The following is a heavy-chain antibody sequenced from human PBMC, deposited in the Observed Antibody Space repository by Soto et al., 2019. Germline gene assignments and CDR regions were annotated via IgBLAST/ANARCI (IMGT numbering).Heavy chain of an antibody. V-gene: IGHV1-69*02. Sequence: QVQLVQSGAEVKKPGSSVKVSCKASGGTFSSYTISWVRQAPGQGLEWMGRIIPILGIANYAQKFQGRVTXTSXXSXGTAYMELSSLRSEDTAVYYCARDDGLAYCGGDCYSWGQGTLVTVSS. CDR3: ARDDGLAYCGGDCYS. CDR1: GGTFSSYT. CDR2: IIPILGIA. D-gene: IGHD2-21*02. J-gene: IGHJ4*02.